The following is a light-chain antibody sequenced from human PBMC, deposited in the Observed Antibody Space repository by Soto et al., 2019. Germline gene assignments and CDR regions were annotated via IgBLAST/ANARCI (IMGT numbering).Light chain of an antibody. V-gene: IGLV2-23*03. J-gene: IGLJ2*01. CDR1: SSDVGSYNL. Sequence: QSVLAQPASVSGSPGQSITISCTGTSSDVGSYNLASWYQQHPGKSPKLMIYEGSKRPAGVSNRFSGSKSGNTASLTNSGLQAEDEADYHCCSYAGSSTFVIFGGGTKLTVL. CDR2: EGS. CDR3: CSYAGSSTFVI.